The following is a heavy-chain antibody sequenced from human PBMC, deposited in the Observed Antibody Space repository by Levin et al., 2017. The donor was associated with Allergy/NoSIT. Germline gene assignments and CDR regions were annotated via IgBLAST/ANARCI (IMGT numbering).Heavy chain of an antibody. CDR1: GFTFGDYY. V-gene: IGHV3-11*01. CDR2: IGSGTK. Sequence: GGSLRLSCATSGFTFGDYYMSWIRQAPGKGLEWVSDIGSGTKHYAESVKGRFTISRDNDKNSLYLQMNNLRAEDTAVYYCARAPGYCSGGSCFDFWGPGTLVTVSS. J-gene: IGHJ4*02. D-gene: IGHD2-15*01. CDR3: ARAPGYCSGGSCFDF.